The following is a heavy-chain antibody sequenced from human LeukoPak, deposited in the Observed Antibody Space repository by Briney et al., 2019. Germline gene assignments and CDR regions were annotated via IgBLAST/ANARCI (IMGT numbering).Heavy chain of an antibody. V-gene: IGHV4-59*01. CDR2: IYYSGST. J-gene: IGHJ4*02. D-gene: IGHD3-3*01. CDR3: ARVHTMGYYFDY. Sequence: SETLSLTCTVSGGSISSYYWSWIRQPPGKGLEGIGYIYYSGSTNYNPSLKSRVTISVDTSKNQFSLKLSSVTAADTAVYYCARVHTMGYYFDYWGQGTLVTVSS. CDR1: GGSISSYY.